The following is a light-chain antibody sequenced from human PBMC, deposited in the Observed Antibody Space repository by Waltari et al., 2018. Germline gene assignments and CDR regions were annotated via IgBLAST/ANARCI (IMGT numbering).Light chain of an antibody. CDR2: GAA. CDR3: QQYGSPVLYT. V-gene: IGKV3-20*01. CDR1: QSLTKRY. Sequence: VLTQSPGTLSLSPGETATLSCRASQSLTKRYLAWYQQKPGQAPRLLIYGAASRAAGIPDRFSGSGSGTDFTLTISRLEPEDFGVYYCQQYGSPVLYTFGLGTKLEIK. J-gene: IGKJ2*01.